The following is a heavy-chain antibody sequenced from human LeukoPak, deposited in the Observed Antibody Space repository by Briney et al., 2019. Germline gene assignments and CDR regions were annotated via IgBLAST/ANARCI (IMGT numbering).Heavy chain of an antibody. Sequence: SETLSLTCTVSGGSISSSSYYWGWVRQPPGKGLEWIGYIYYSGSTTYNPSLKSRVTISVDTSKNQFSLKLNAVTAADTAVYYCARRTYFDLWGRGTLVTVSS. CDR3: ARRTYFDL. CDR2: IYYSGST. V-gene: IGHV4-61*05. J-gene: IGHJ2*01. CDR1: GGSISSSSYY.